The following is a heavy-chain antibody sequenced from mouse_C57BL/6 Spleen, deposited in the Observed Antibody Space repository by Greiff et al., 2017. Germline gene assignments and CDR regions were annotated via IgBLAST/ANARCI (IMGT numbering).Heavy chain of an antibody. Sequence: VQLQESGAELVRPGASVTLSCKASGYTFTDYEMHWVKQTPVHGLEWIGAIDPETGGTAYNQKFKGKAILTADKSSSTAYMELRSLTSEDSAVYYCTRSGYYFYWGQGTTLTVSS. J-gene: IGHJ2*01. CDR1: GYTFTDYE. CDR3: TRSGYYFY. V-gene: IGHV1-15*01. D-gene: IGHD2-3*01. CDR2: IDPETGGT.